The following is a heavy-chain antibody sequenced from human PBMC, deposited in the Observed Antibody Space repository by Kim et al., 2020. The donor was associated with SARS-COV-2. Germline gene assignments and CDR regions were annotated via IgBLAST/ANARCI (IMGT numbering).Heavy chain of an antibody. J-gene: IGHJ4*02. CDR3: AKPTVTYCGGDCYFDY. V-gene: IGHV3-23*01. CDR2: VSGSGGST. Sequence: GSLRLSCAASGFTFRSYAMSWVRQAPGKGLEWVSGVSGSGGSTYYADSVKGRFTISRDNSKNTLYLQMNSLRAEDTAVYYFAKPTVTYCGGDCYFDYWGQATLVTVSS. CDR1: GFTFRSYA. D-gene: IGHD2-21*01.